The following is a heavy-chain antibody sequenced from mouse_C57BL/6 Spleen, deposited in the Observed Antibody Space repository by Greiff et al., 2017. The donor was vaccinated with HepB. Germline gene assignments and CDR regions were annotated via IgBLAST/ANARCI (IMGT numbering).Heavy chain of an antibody. CDR2: INYDGSST. D-gene: IGHD3-2*02. CDR1: GFTFSDYY. CDR3: ARDTSGGSGSFDY. V-gene: IGHV5-16*01. J-gene: IGHJ2*01. Sequence: EVKLVESEGGLVQPGSSMKLSCTASGFTFSDYYMAWVRQVPEKGLEWVANINYDGSSTYYLDSLKSRFIISRDNAKNILYLQMSSLKSEDTATYYCARDTSGGSGSFDYWGQGTTLTVSS.